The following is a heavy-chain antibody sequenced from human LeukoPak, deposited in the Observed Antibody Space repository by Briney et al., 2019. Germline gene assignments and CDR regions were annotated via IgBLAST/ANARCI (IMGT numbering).Heavy chain of an antibody. Sequence: ASVKVSCKASGYTFTSYGIRWVRQAPGQGLEWMGWISAYNGNTNYAQKLQGRVTMPTATSTSTAYMERRNLTPGDTALFYRARESLMVRVDWFDPGRQGSLVTVSS. V-gene: IGHV1-18*01. J-gene: IGHJ5*02. D-gene: IGHD2-21*01. CDR3: ARESLMVRVDWFDP. CDR1: GYTFTSYG. CDR2: ISAYNGNT.